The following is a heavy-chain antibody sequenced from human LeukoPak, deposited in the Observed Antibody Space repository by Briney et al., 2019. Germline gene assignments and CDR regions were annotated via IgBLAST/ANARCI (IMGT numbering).Heavy chain of an antibody. CDR2: INSDGSST. D-gene: IGHD6-6*01. CDR1: GLTFSSYW. J-gene: IGHJ4*02. Sequence: GGSLRLSCAASGLTFSSYWMHWVRQAPGKGLVWVSSINSDGSSTRCADSVKGRFTISRDNAKNTLYLQMNSLRAEDTAVYYCARLPTGSSLHYWGQGTLVTVSS. V-gene: IGHV3-74*01. CDR3: ARLPTGSSLHY.